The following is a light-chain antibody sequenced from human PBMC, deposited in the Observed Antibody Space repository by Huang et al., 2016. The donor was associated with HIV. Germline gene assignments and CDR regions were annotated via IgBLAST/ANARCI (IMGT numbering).Light chain of an antibody. CDR3: QQYYSFVFT. CDR1: QDISNS. Sequence: DIEMTQSPSSLPASVGDRVTITCRASQDISNSLAWYQLGPGQAPKLLLYAASRLESGVPSRFIGSGSATDYTLTITSLQPEDFATYYCQQYYSFVFTFGPGTTVDV. J-gene: IGKJ3*01. V-gene: IGKV1-NL1*01. CDR2: AAS.